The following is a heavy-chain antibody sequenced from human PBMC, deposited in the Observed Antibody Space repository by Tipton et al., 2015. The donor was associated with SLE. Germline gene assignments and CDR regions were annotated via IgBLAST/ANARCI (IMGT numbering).Heavy chain of an antibody. CDR3: ARSHDSFDF. CDR2: TYSSGST. CDR1: GYSISSGGYH. J-gene: IGHJ3*01. V-gene: IGHV4-31*03. Sequence: TLSLTCTVSGYSISSGGYHWSWIRQHPGKGLEWIGYTYSSGSTAYNPSLKGRVTISEDSSKNQFFLKLMSVTAADTAVYYCARSHDSFDFWGQGTMVTVSS.